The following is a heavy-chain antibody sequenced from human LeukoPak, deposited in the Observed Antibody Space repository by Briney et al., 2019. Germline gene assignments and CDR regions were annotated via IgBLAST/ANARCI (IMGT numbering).Heavy chain of an antibody. Sequence: GGSLRLSCAASGFTFSSYGMHWVRQAPGKGLEWVAFIRYDGSNKYYADSVKGRFTISRDNSKNTLYLQMNSLRAEDTAVYYCAKHKGGLGNYYYYYMDVWGKGTTVTVSS. CDR2: IRYDGSNK. V-gene: IGHV3-30*02. D-gene: IGHD3/OR15-3a*01. CDR1: GFTFSSYG. J-gene: IGHJ6*03. CDR3: AKHKGGLGNYYYYYMDV.